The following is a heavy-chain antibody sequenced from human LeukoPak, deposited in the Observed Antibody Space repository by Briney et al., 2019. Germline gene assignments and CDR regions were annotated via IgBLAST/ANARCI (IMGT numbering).Heavy chain of an antibody. CDR3: VYSSSWYSAVGY. Sequence: PGGSLRLSCAASGFTFSSYAMHWVRQAPGKGLEWVAVISYDGSNKYYADSVKGRFTISRDNSKNTLYLQMNSLRAEDTAVYYCVYSSSWYSAVGYWGQGTLVTVSS. D-gene: IGHD6-13*01. CDR1: GFTFSSYA. V-gene: IGHV3-30*04. CDR2: ISYDGSNK. J-gene: IGHJ4*02.